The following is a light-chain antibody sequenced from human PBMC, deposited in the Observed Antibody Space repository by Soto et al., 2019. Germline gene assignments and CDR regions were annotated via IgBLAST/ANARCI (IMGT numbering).Light chain of an antibody. J-gene: IGLJ3*02. CDR1: SSDVGGYHS. CDR2: DVS. V-gene: IGLV2-11*01. CDR3: CSYAGSYSVV. Sequence: QSALTQPRSVSGSPGQSVTISCTGTSSDVGGYHSVSWYQQYPGKAPKLMIYDVSKRPSGVPDRFSGSESGNTASLRISGLQAEDEADYSCCSYAGSYSVVFGGGTKVTVL.